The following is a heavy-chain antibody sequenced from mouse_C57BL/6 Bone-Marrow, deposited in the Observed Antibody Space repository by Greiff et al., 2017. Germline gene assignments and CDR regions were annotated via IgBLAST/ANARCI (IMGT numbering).Heavy chain of an antibody. J-gene: IGHJ1*03. CDR2: IYPRDGST. D-gene: IGHD2-10*02. V-gene: IGHV1-85*01. CDR3: ARLVFDSSRGDWYFDV. Sequence: VLLVESGPELVKPGASVKLSCTASGYTFTSYAINWVKQRPGQGLEWIGWIYPRDGSTKYNEKFKGKATLTVDTYSSTAYMELHRLTSEDSAVYFCARLVFDSSRGDWYFDVGGRGTTVTVSS. CDR1: GYTFTSYA.